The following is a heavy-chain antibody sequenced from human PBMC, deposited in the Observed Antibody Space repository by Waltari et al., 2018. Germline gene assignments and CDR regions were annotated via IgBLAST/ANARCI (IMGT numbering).Heavy chain of an antibody. CDR1: GGSISSGGYY. Sequence: QVQLQESGPGLVKPSQTLSLTCTVSGGSISSGGYYWSWIRQHPGKGLEWIGYIYYSGSTYYNPSLKSRVTRSVDTSKNQFALKLSSVTAADTAVYYCARQIIAVAAIDYWGQGTLVTVSS. CDR3: ARQIIAVAAIDY. J-gene: IGHJ4*02. D-gene: IGHD6-19*01. V-gene: IGHV4-31*03. CDR2: IYYSGST.